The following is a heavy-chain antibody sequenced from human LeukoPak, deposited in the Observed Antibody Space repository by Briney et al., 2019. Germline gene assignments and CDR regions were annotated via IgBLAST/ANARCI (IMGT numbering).Heavy chain of an antibody. CDR1: GYTFTGAY. J-gene: IGHJ5*01. Sequence: GASVTVSFKASGYTFTGAYMHWVRQAPGQGLEWMGWINPNSGETRYEQKFQGRVTMTRDTSIDTAHMELGSLTSDDTAVYYCARVLFNSGYDSWGQGTLVTVSS. D-gene: IGHD3-9*01. CDR3: ARVLFNSGYDS. CDR2: INPNSGET. V-gene: IGHV1-2*02.